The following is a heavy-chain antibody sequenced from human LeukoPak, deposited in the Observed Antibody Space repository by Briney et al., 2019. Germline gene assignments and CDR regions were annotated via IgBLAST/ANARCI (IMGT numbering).Heavy chain of an antibody. CDR1: GFTSSSYS. Sequence: GGSLRLSCAASGFTSSSYSMNWVRQAPGKGLEWVSSISSSSSYIYYADSVKGRFTISRDNAKNSLYLQMNSLRAEGTAVYYCARGGSGSYYHLFDYWGQGTLVTVSS. J-gene: IGHJ4*02. CDR3: ARGGSGSYYHLFDY. V-gene: IGHV3-21*01. CDR2: ISSSSSYI. D-gene: IGHD3-10*01.